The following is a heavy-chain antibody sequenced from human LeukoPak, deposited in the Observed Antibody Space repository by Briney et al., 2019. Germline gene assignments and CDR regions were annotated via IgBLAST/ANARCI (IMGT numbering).Heavy chain of an antibody. CDR2: IYYSGST. CDR3: ARVPRSYYDSSGYIDY. CDR1: GGSISSGGYY. Sequence: PSETLSLTCTVSGGSISSGGYYWSWIRQHPGKGLEWIGYIYYSGSTYYNPSLKSRVTISVDTSKNQFSLKLSSVTAADTAVYYCARVPRSYYDSSGYIDYWGQGTLVTVSS. D-gene: IGHD3-22*01. J-gene: IGHJ4*02. V-gene: IGHV4-31*03.